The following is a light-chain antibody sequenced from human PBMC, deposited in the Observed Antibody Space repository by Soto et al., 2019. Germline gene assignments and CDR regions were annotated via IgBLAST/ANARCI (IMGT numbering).Light chain of an antibody. CDR3: QQSYTTPYT. Sequence: DIQMTQSPSSLSASVGDRVTITCRASQSISSYLNWYQQKPGKAPKLLIYAASSLQSGVPSRFSGSGSVTDFTLTIRSLQPEDFATYFCQQSYTTPYTFGQGTKLEI. CDR2: AAS. CDR1: QSISSY. J-gene: IGKJ2*01. V-gene: IGKV1-39*01.